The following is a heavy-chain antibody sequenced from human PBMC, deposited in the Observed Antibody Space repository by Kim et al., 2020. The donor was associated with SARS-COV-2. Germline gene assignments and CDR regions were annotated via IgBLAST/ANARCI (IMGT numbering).Heavy chain of an antibody. CDR3: AGYPSYYYGSGIPYYYYYYYMDV. V-gene: IGHV4-39*01. CDR2: IYYSGST. Sequence: SETLSLTCTVSGGSISSSSYYWGWIRQPPGKGLEWIGSIYYSGSTYYNPSLKSRVTISVDTSKNQFSLKLSSVTAADTAVYYCAGYPSYYYGSGIPYYYYYYYMDVWGKGTTVTVSS. D-gene: IGHD3-10*01. CDR1: GGSISSSSYY. J-gene: IGHJ6*03.